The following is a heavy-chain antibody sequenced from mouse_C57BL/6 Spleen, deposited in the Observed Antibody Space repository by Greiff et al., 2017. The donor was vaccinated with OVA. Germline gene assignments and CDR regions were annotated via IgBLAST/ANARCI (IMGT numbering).Heavy chain of an antibody. CDR3: AREDYGWGCAY. CDR1: GYTFTSYW. Sequence: VQLQQPGAELVRPGSSVKLSCKASGYTFTSYWMDWVKQRPGQGLEWIGNIYPSDSETHYNQKFKDKATLTVDKSSSTAYMQLSSLTSEDSAVYYCAREDYGWGCAYWGQGTLVTVSA. J-gene: IGHJ3*01. V-gene: IGHV1-61*01. D-gene: IGHD2-2*01. CDR2: IYPSDSET.